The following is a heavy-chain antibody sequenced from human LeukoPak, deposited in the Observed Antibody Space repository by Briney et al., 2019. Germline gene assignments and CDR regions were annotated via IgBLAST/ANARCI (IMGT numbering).Heavy chain of an antibody. CDR2: ISSSSSYI. CDR1: GFTFSNYW. CDR3: ARAEWGSSSNY. V-gene: IGHV3-21*01. Sequence: GGSLRLSCAASGFTFSNYWMNWVRQAPGKGLEWVSSISSSSSYIYYADSVKGRFTISRDNAKNSLYLQMNSLRAEDTAVYYCARAEWGSSSNYWGQGTLVTVSS. D-gene: IGHD6-6*01. J-gene: IGHJ4*02.